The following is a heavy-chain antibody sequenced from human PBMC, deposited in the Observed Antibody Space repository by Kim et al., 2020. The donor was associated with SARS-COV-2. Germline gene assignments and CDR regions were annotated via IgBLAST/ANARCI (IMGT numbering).Heavy chain of an antibody. CDR3: AKDPPLWFGELSYFDY. Sequence: GGSLRLSCAASGFTFSSYAMSWVRQAPGKGLEWVSAISGSGGSTYYADPVKGRFTISRDNSKNTLYLQMNSLRAEDTAVYYCAKDPPLWFGELSYFDYWGQGTLVTVSS. V-gene: IGHV3-23*01. CDR2: ISGSGGST. J-gene: IGHJ4*02. CDR1: GFTFSSYA. D-gene: IGHD3-10*01.